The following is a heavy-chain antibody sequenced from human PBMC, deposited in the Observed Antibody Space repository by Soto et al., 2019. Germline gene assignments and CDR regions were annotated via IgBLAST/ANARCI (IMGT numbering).Heavy chain of an antibody. CDR1: GYTFTGYY. Sequence: GASVKVSCKASGYTFTGYYMHWVRQAPGQGLEWMGWINPNSGGTNYAQKFQGWVTMTRDTSISTAYMELSRLRSDDTAVYCCARGGYDILTGYLTNWFDPWGQGTLVTVSS. J-gene: IGHJ5*02. CDR2: INPNSGGT. D-gene: IGHD3-9*01. CDR3: ARGGYDILTGYLTNWFDP. V-gene: IGHV1-2*04.